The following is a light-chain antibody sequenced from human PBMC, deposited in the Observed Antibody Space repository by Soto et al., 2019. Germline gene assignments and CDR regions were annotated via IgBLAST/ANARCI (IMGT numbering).Light chain of an antibody. CDR1: SSDVGSYNT. CDR2: EGS. CDR3: CSYAGSPTFYV. V-gene: IGLV2-23*01. Sequence: QSALTQPASVSGSPGQSITISCTGTSSDVGSYNTVSWYQQHPGKAPKLMIYEGSKRPSGVSNRFSGSKSGNTASLTISGLQAEDEADYYCCSYAGSPTFYVFGSGTKLTVL. J-gene: IGLJ1*01.